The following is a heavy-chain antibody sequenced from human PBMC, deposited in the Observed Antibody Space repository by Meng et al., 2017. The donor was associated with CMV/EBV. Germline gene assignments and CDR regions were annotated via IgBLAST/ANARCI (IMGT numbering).Heavy chain of an antibody. CDR1: GGSISSSSYY. Sequence: QLQVPESGQGLVKPSETLSLTCPVSGGSISSSSYYWGWIRQPPGKGLEWIGSIYYSGSTYYNPSLKSRVTISVDTSKNQFSLKLSSVTAADTAVYYCARDYGDLRQDYWGQGTLVTVSS. CDR3: ARDYGDLRQDY. CDR2: IYYSGST. D-gene: IGHD4-17*01. V-gene: IGHV4-39*07. J-gene: IGHJ4*02.